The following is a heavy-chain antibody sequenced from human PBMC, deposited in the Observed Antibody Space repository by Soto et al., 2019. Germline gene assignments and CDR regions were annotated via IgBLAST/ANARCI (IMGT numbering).Heavy chain of an antibody. CDR1: FGTFSTSA. D-gene: IGHD1-26*01. V-gene: IGHV1-69*06. Sequence: SVKVSCQASFGTFSTSAISWVRQAPGQGLEWMGGIIPMYGTANYAQKFQGRVTITADKSTNTAYMELSSLRAEDTAVYYCARAPPIVGNTHWFDPWGQGTLVPVSS. J-gene: IGHJ5*02. CDR3: ARAPPIVGNTHWFDP. CDR2: IIPMYGTA.